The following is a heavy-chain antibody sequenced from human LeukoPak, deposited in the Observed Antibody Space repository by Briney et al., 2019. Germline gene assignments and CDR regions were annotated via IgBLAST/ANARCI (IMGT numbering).Heavy chain of an antibody. CDR1: GFTFSSYA. V-gene: IGHV3-23*01. Sequence: GGSLRLSCAASGFTFSSYAMTWVRQAPGKGLEWVSVTSESGDNTYYGDSVKGRFTVPRDNSKNTLYLQMNSLRAEDTAIYYCARTAANDYWGQGTLVTVSS. CDR3: ARTAANDY. CDR2: TSESGDNT. D-gene: IGHD6-13*01. J-gene: IGHJ4*02.